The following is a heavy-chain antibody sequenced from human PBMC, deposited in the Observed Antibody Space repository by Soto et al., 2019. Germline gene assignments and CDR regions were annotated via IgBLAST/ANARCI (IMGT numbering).Heavy chain of an antibody. D-gene: IGHD1-26*01. Sequence: QVQLQESGPGLVKPSGTLSLTCGVFGGSISNSNWWTWVRQPPGKGLEWIGEIYHTGSTNYNSSLMSRVTISLDKPNKQFALELSSVTAADTAVYYCAHRPIVGAAIWGQGTLVTVSS. CDR2: IYHTGST. V-gene: IGHV4-4*02. CDR3: AHRPIVGAAI. CDR1: GGSISNSNW. J-gene: IGHJ4*02.